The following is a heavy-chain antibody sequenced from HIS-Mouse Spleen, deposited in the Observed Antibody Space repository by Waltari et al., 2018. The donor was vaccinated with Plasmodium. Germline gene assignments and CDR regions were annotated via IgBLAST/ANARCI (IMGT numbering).Heavy chain of an antibody. V-gene: IGHV4-34*01. Sequence: QVQLQQCGAGLLKPSETLSLSCAVYGGSFSGYYWSWNSQPPGKGLEWIGEINHSGSTNYNPSLKSRVTISVDTSKNQFSLKLSSVTAADTAVYYCARLVVVASKDSYWGQGTLVTVSS. CDR2: INHSGST. CDR3: ARLVVVASKDSY. J-gene: IGHJ4*02. CDR1: GGSFSGYY. D-gene: IGHD2-15*01.